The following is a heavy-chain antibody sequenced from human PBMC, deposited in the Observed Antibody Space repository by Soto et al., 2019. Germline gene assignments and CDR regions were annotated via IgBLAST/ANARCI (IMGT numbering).Heavy chain of an antibody. CDR1: GYTFTSYY. J-gene: IGHJ3*02. CDR3: TRAPSYGAFDI. Sequence: GASVKVSCKASGYTFTSYYIHWVRQAPGQGLEWMGIINPSGGSTTYAQKFQGRVTMTRDTSTSTVYMELSSLRSEDTAVYYCTRAPSYGAFDIWGQGTMVTVPS. CDR2: INPSGGST. V-gene: IGHV1-46*03. D-gene: IGHD4-17*01.